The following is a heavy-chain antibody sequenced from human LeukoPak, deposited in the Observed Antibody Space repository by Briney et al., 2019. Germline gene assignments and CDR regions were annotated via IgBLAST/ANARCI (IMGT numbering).Heavy chain of an antibody. Sequence: PGGSLRLSCAASGFTFSSYGMHWVHQAPGKGLEWVAVISYDGSNKYYADSVKGRFTISRDNSKNTLYLQMNSLRAEDTAVYYCAKDTIGYSYGTFDYWGQGTLVTVSS. V-gene: IGHV3-30*18. CDR1: GFTFSSYG. CDR3: AKDTIGYSYGTFDY. J-gene: IGHJ4*02. D-gene: IGHD5-18*01. CDR2: ISYDGSNK.